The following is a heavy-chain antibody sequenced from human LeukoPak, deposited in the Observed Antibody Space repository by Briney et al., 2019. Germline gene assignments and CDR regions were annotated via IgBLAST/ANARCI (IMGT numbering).Heavy chain of an antibody. V-gene: IGHV3-23*01. Sequence: PGGSLRLSCAASGFTVSSNCMSWVRQAPGKGLEWVSGISHSGGSIYYADSVKGRFTISRDNSKNTLYLQMDRLRAEDTAVYYCAMALDYWGQGTLVTVSS. J-gene: IGHJ4*02. CDR1: GFTVSSNC. CDR2: ISHSGGSI. CDR3: AMALDY.